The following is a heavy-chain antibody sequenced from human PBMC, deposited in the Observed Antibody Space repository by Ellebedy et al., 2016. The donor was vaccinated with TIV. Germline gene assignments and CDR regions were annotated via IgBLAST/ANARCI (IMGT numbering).Heavy chain of an antibody. J-gene: IGHJ4*02. Sequence: GESLKISXVASGFTFPGNAMSWVRQAPVKRLASVSAISGTGDSTFYPDSMKGRFTISRDNSKNTLYLQMNSLRAEDTAVYFCVRGARSSSSFFDFWGQGTLVTVSS. CDR3: VRGARSSSSFFDF. CDR2: ISGTGDST. D-gene: IGHD6-6*01. CDR1: GFTFPGNA. V-gene: IGHV3-23*01.